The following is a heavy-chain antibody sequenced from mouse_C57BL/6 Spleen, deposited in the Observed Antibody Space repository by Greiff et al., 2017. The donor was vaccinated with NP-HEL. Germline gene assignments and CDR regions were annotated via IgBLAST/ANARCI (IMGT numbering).Heavy chain of an antibody. Sequence: EVMLVESGGGLVQSGRSLRLSCATSGFTFSDFYMEWVRQAPGKGLEWIAASRNKANDYTTEYSASVKGRFIVSRDTSQSILYLQMNALRAEDTAIYYCAREGSLGYFDVWGTGTTVTVSS. CDR3: AREGSLGYFDV. V-gene: IGHV7-1*01. CDR1: GFTFSDFY. CDR2: SRNKANDYTT. J-gene: IGHJ1*03.